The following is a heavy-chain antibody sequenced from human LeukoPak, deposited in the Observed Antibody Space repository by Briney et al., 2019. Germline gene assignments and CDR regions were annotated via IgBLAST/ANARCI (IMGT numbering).Heavy chain of an antibody. CDR3: AKDGGSGSYPWYFDL. V-gene: IGHV3-20*04. Sequence: RAGGSLRLSCAASGFTFDDYGMSWVRQAPGKGLEWVSGINWNGGSTGYADSVKGRFTISRDNAKNSLYLQMNSLRAEDTALYYCAKDGGSGSYPWYFDLWGRGTLVTVSS. CDR2: INWNGGST. J-gene: IGHJ2*01. D-gene: IGHD3-10*01. CDR1: GFTFDDYG.